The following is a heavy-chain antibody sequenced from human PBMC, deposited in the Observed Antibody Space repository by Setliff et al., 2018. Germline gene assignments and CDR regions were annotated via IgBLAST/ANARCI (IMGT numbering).Heavy chain of an antibody. J-gene: IGHJ3*02. CDR1: GYTFTNYW. Sequence: GESLKISCKGSGYTFTNYWIAWVRQMPGKGLGYMGIIYPADSDTTYSPSFQGQVTISADKSINTAYLQWSSLKASDTAIYYCARVGPLTDDAFDIWGQGTMVTVS. CDR3: ARVGPLTDDAFDI. CDR2: IYPADSDT. D-gene: IGHD1-26*01. V-gene: IGHV5-51*01.